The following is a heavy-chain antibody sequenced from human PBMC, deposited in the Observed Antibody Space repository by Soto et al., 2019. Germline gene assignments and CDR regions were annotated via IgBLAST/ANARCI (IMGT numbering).Heavy chain of an antibody. J-gene: IGHJ4*02. CDR3: TKYRRTDAEGYSFDY. CDR2: IHYSGST. Sequence: QVQLQESGPGLVKPSETLSLTCTVSGGSISGSYWSWIRQTPGKVLEWVGHIHYSGSTNYNPSLKSRVTMSVDSAKNQFSLQLSSVTAADTAVYFCTKYRRTDAEGYSFDYWGQGALVTVSS. V-gene: IGHV4-59*01. D-gene: IGHD2-15*01. CDR1: GGSISGSY.